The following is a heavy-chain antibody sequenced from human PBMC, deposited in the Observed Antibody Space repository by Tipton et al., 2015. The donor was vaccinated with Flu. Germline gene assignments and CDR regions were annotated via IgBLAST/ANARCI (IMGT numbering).Heavy chain of an antibody. CDR2: IYHTGST. V-gene: IGHV4-38-2*02. Sequence: TLSLTCTVSGYSISSGYYWGWIRQPPGKGLEWIGSIYHTGSTFYNPSHMSRVTVSVDTSRNQFSLKLTSVTATDTAVYYCARVVANVPDPWGQGTLVTVSS. CDR1: GYSISSGYY. D-gene: IGHD3-10*01. CDR3: ARVVANVPDP. J-gene: IGHJ5*02.